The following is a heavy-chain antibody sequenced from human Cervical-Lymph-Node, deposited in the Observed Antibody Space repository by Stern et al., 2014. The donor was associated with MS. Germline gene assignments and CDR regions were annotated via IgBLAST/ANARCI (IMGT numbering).Heavy chain of an antibody. Sequence: VQLLESGPEVKKPGETLKISCSGSGYNFTTYWIGWARLLLGKGMGRMGIIYPGDSDTRYSPPFQGQVTISVDKSISTAYLHWNSLKASDTAMYYCARVFGSAVPDFWGRGALVTVSS. CDR3: ARVFGSAVPDF. CDR1: GYNFTTYW. D-gene: IGHD6-25*01. J-gene: IGHJ4*02. V-gene: IGHV5-51*01. CDR2: IYPGDSDT.